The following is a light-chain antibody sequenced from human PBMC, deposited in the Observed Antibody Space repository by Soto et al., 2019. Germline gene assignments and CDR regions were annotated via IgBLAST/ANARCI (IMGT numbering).Light chain of an antibody. CDR2: AAS. J-gene: IGKJ1*01. V-gene: IGKV1D-12*01. CDR1: QAISTW. CDR3: QQANSFPRT. Sequence: DIQMTQSPSSVSASVGDRVTITCRASQAISTWLAWYQQKPGKAPNLLIYAASNLQTVVPSRLSGSGSGTDFSLTIISVQPEDLAAYYCQQANSFPRTFGQGTNVEIK.